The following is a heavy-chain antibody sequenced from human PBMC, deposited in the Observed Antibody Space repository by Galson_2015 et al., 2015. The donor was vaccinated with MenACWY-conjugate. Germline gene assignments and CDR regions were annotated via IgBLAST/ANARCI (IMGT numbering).Heavy chain of an antibody. CDR2: INAGNGNT. J-gene: IGHJ4*02. CDR1: GYSFTSYA. D-gene: IGHD3-10*01. CDR3: ARAYYHNTSGSPDPFDD. V-gene: IGHV1-3*01. Sequence: SVKVSCKASGYSFTSYAMHWVRQAPGQRLEWMGWINAGNGNTRYSQKFQGRVTITRDTSASTVYMELSSLRSEDTAVYYCARAYYHNTSGSPDPFDDRDQGPLVILSS.